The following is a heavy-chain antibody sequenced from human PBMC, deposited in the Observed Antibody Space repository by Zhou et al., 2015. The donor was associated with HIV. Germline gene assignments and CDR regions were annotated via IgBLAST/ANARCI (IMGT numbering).Heavy chain of an antibody. CDR1: GYTFTSYD. J-gene: IGHJ2*01. CDR3: ARDRGAARPEWRYFDL. V-gene: IGHV1-8*01. D-gene: IGHD6-6*01. CDR2: MNPSSGDT. Sequence: LVQSGAEVKKPGASVKVSCKASGYTFTSYDINWVRQATGQGLEWMGWMNPSSGDTGYPQKFQGRVTMTRNTSISTAYMEVSSLRSDDTAVYYCARDRGAARPEWRYFDLWGRGTLVTVSS.